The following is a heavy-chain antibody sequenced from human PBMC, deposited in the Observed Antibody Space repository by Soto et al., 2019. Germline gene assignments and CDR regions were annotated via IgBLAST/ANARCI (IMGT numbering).Heavy chain of an antibody. CDR2: FDPEDGET. Sequence: ASVKVSCKVSGYTLTELSMHWVRQAPGKGLEWMGGFDPEDGETIYAQKFQGRVTMTEDTSTDTAYMELSSLRSEDTAVYYCATGYYDSSGPGAWWSDPRGQGTLVTVSS. J-gene: IGHJ5*02. CDR3: ATGYYDSSGPGAWWSDP. D-gene: IGHD3-22*01. V-gene: IGHV1-24*01. CDR1: GYTLTELS.